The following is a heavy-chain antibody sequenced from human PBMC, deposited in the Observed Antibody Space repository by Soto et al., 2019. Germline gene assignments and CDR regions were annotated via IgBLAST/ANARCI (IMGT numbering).Heavy chain of an antibody. CDR1: GFTFSSYW. CDR2: IKQDGSEK. J-gene: IGHJ4*02. Sequence: GGSLRLSCAASGFTFSSYWMSWVRQAPGKGLEWVANIKQDGSEKYYVDSVKGRFTISRDNAKNSLYLQMNSLRAEDTAVYYCAIPGGPTPTQFDYWGQGTLVTVS. D-gene: IGHD2-2*02. CDR3: AIPGGPTPTQFDY. V-gene: IGHV3-7*03.